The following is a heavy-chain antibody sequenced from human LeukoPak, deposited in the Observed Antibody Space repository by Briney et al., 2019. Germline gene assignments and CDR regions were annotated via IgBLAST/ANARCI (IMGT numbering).Heavy chain of an antibody. CDR3: ARDSPGEGYGDLGDYYFDY. Sequence: SETLSLTCTVSGGSISSGDYYWSWIRQPPGKGLEWIGYIYYSGSTYYNPSLKSRVTISVDTSKNQFSLKLSSVTAADTAVYYCARDSPGEGYGDLGDYYFDYWGQGTLVTVS. D-gene: IGHD4-17*01. CDR2: IYYSGST. J-gene: IGHJ4*02. V-gene: IGHV4-30-4*01. CDR1: GGSISSGDYY.